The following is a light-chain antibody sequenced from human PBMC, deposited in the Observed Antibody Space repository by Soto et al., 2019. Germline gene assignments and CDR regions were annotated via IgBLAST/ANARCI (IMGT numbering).Light chain of an antibody. J-gene: IGKJ2*01. Sequence: DIQMTQSPSSLSVSVGDRVTITCRASQSISTYLNWYQQKSGNAPKLLIYGASSLQSGVPSRFSGSGSGTEFTLTISSLQPEDFATYYCQQSYTIRPYTFGQGTKLEIK. CDR1: QSISTY. V-gene: IGKV1-39*01. CDR2: GAS. CDR3: QQSYTIRPYT.